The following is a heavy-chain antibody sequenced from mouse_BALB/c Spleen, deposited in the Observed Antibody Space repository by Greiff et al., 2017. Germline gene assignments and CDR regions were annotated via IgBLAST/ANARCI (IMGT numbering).Heavy chain of an antibody. V-gene: IGHV1S135*01. CDR1: GYAFTSYN. Sequence: EVKLMESGPELVKPGASVKVSCKASGYAFTSYNMYWVKQSHGKSLEWIGYIDPYNGGTSYNQKFKGKATLTVDKSSSTAYMHLNSLTSEDSAVYYCARERTVVAHYYAMDYWGQGTSVTVSS. D-gene: IGHD1-1*01. J-gene: IGHJ4*01. CDR2: IDPYNGGT. CDR3: ARERTVVAHYYAMDY.